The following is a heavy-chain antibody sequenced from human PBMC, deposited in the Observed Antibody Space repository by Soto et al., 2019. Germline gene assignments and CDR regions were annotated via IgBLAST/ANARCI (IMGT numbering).Heavy chain of an antibody. CDR1: GISFSDYA. J-gene: IGHJ4*02. D-gene: IGHD6-19*01. V-gene: IGHV3-23*01. CDR2: ISGDGVSK. Sequence: LRRSCAASGISFSDYAMSWVRQAPGKGLEWISAISGDGVSKLYADSVRGRFTISRDNAANTLYLQMNSLRTEDTALYYCAKKDRLYGVAVAFDSWGQGTLVTVS. CDR3: AKKDRLYGVAVAFDS.